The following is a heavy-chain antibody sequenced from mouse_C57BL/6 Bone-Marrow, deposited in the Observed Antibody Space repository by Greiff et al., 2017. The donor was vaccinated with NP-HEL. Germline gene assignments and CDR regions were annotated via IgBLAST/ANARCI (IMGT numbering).Heavy chain of an antibody. V-gene: IGHV1-5*01. Sequence: VQLKESGTVLARPGASVKMSCKTSGYTFTSYWMHWVKQRPGQGLEWIGAIYPGNSDTSYNQKFKGKAKLTAVTSSSTAYMELSSLTNEDSAVYYGTRRDDGYSLFAYWGQGTLVTVSA. CDR3: TRRDDGYSLFAY. D-gene: IGHD2-3*01. J-gene: IGHJ3*01. CDR1: GYTFTSYW. CDR2: IYPGNSDT.